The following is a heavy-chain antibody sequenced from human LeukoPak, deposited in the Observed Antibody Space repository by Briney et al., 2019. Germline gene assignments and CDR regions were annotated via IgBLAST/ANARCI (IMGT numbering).Heavy chain of an antibody. CDR2: MNPNSGNT. V-gene: IGHV1-8*01. CDR3: ARGWGIAAAGQTDY. CDR1: GYTFTSYD. D-gene: IGHD6-13*01. J-gene: IGHJ4*02. Sequence: ASVKVSCKASGYTFTSYDINWVRQATGQGLEWMGWMNPNSGNTGYAQKFQGRVTMTGNTSISTAYMELSSLRSEDTAVYYCARGWGIAAAGQTDYWGQGTLVTVSS.